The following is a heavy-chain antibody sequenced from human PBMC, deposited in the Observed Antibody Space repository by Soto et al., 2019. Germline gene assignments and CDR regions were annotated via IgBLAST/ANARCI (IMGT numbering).Heavy chain of an antibody. J-gene: IGHJ4*02. Sequence: KVSCKVSGYTLTELSMHWVRQAPGKGLEWMGGFDPGDSDTTYSPSFQGHVTISADKYSSTAYLQWSSLKASDTAMYYCARVDSSGCFEYWGQGTLVTVSS. V-gene: IGHV5-51*01. D-gene: IGHD6-25*01. CDR1: GYTLTELS. CDR3: ARVDSSGCFEY. CDR2: FDPGDSDT.